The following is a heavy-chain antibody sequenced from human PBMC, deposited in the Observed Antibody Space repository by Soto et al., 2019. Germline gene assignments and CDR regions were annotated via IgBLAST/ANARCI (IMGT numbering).Heavy chain of an antibody. CDR2: ISGSGGST. CDR3: AKAPTIAMAGIFRYYFDY. D-gene: IGHD6-19*01. CDR1: GFTFSSYA. Sequence: GGSLRLSCAASGFTFSSYAMSWVRQAPGKGLEWVSAISGSGGSTYYADSVKGRFTISRDNSKNTLYLQMNSLRAEDTAVYYCAKAPTIAMAGIFRYYFDYWGQGTLVTVAS. J-gene: IGHJ4*02. V-gene: IGHV3-23*01.